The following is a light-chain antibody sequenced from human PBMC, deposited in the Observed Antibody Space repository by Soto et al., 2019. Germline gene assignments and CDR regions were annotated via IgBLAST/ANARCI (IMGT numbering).Light chain of an antibody. CDR3: AAWDDSLSGWV. Sequence: QSVLTQPPSASGTPGQRVTISCSGSSSNIGSNYVYWYQQLPGTAPKLLIYRNNQRPSGVPDRFSGAKSGTSASLAISGRLSEDEADYYCAAWDDSLSGWVFGGGTKLTVL. CDR1: SSNIGSNY. J-gene: IGLJ3*02. V-gene: IGLV1-47*01. CDR2: RNN.